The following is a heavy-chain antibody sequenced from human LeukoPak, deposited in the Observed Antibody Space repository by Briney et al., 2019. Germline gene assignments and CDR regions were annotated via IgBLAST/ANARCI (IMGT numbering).Heavy chain of an antibody. V-gene: IGHV1-46*01. CDR2: INPSGGST. CDR3: ARGLGAVAANNWFDP. CDR1: GYTFTSYY. Sequence: ASVKVSCKASGYTFTSYYMHWVRQATGQGLEWMGIINPSGGSTSYAQKFQGRVTMTRDMSTSTVYMELSSLRSEDTAVYYCARGLGAVAANNWFDPWGQGTLVTVSS. J-gene: IGHJ5*02. D-gene: IGHD6-19*01.